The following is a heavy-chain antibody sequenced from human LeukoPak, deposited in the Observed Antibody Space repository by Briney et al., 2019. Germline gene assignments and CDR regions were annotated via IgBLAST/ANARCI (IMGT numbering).Heavy chain of an antibody. D-gene: IGHD3-22*01. CDR3: ARYYDSSGYVSYYFDY. CDR1: GFTFSNYN. CDR2: IRYDGSNK. V-gene: IGHV3-30*02. J-gene: IGHJ4*02. Sequence: GGSLRLSCAASGFTFSNYNMNWVRQAPGKGLEWVAFIRYDGSNKYYADSVKGRFTISRDNSKNTLYLQMNSLRAEDTAVYYCARYYDSSGYVSYYFDYWGQGTLVTVSS.